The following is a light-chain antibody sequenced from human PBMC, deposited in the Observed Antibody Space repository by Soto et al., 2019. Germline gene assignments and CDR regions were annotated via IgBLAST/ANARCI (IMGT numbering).Light chain of an antibody. V-gene: IGLV2-14*01. CDR2: EVS. Sequence: QSVLTQPASVSGYPGQSITISCTGTSSDVGYYNFVSWYRQHPGKAPKLIIYEVSSRPSGVSNRFSASKSGNTASLTISGLQAEDEADYHCSSYSGSTAFYVFGTGTKLTVL. CDR1: SSDVGYYNF. CDR3: SSYSGSTAFYV. J-gene: IGLJ1*01.